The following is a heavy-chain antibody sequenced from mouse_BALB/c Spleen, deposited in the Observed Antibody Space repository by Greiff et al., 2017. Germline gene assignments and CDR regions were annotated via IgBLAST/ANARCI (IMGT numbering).Heavy chain of an antibody. CDR2: INPSSGYT. CDR1: GYTFTSYT. V-gene: IGHV1-4*01. Sequence: VKLVESGAELARPGASVKMSCKASGYTFTSYTMHWVKQRPGQGLEWIGYINPSSGYTNYNQKFKDKATLTADKSSSTAYMQLSSLTSEDSAVYYCARGGGNYNYAMDYWGQGTSVTVSS. CDR3: ARGGGNYNYAMDY. D-gene: IGHD2-1*01. J-gene: IGHJ4*01.